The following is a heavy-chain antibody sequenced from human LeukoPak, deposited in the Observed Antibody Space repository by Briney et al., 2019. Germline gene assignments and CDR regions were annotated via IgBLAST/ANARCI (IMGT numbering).Heavy chain of an antibody. Sequence: GGSLRLSCAASGFTFSSYGMHWVRQAPGKGLEWVAVISYDGSNKYYADSVKGRFTISRDNSKNTLYLQMNSLRAEDTAVYYCARDHSYIAFDYWGQGTLVTVSS. J-gene: IGHJ4*02. D-gene: IGHD2-15*01. CDR2: ISYDGSNK. CDR1: GFTFSSYG. CDR3: ARDHSYIAFDY. V-gene: IGHV3-30*03.